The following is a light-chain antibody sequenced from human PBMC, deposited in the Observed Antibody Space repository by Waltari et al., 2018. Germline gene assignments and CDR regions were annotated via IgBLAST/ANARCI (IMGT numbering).Light chain of an antibody. Sequence: QAVLTQPASLSASPGESASLTCTLRSGINVSTYKIYWYQQRPGSPPQFLLKYRSDSETKQGAGVPSRFSGSKDTSANAGILLISGLQSEDEADYYCMILHNRAVEFGGGTRLTVL. CDR2: YRSDSET. V-gene: IGLV5-45*01. J-gene: IGLJ3*02. CDR1: SGINVSTYK. CDR3: MILHNRAVE.